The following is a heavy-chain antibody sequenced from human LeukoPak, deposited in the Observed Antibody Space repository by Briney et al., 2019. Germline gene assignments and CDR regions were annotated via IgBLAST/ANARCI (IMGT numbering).Heavy chain of an antibody. J-gene: IGHJ4*02. CDR3: ARVELLWFGELLYQDY. CDR1: GFTFSSYW. V-gene: IGHV3-7*01. CDR2: IKQNGSEK. D-gene: IGHD3-10*01. Sequence: GGSLRLSCAASGFTFSSYWMSWVRQAPGKGLEWVGNIKQNGSEKYYVDSVKGRFTISRDNAKNSLYLQMNSLRAEDTAVYYCARVELLWFGELLYQDYWGQGTLVTVSS.